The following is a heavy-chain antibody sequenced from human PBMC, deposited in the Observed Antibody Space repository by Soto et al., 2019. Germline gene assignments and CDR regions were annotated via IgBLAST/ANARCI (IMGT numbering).Heavy chain of an antibody. CDR2: INADGTST. D-gene: IGHD2-2*01. V-gene: IGHV3-74*01. Sequence: GGSLRLSCAASGFTFSNAWMHWVRQVSGKGLEWVSRINADGTSTSYADSVKGRFTIARDNAKNTLYLHVNSLRAEDTAVYYCVKVLARGVGVPRFYFDSWGQGALVT. CDR1: GFTFSNAW. CDR3: VKVLARGVGVPRFYFDS. J-gene: IGHJ4*02.